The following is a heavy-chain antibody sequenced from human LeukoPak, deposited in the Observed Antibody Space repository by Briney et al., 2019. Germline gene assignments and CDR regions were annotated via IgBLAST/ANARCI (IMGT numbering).Heavy chain of an antibody. Sequence: RGRSLSLSCEACGFTYNSYCLSWVRQAQGKGLEWVANIKQDGSEKYYVDSVKGRFTISRDNAKNSLYLQMNSLRAEDTAVYYCAREGGGRQNWFDPWGQGTLVTVSS. V-gene: IGHV3-7*01. J-gene: IGHJ5*02. CDR1: GFTYNSYC. CDR3: AREGGGRQNWFDP. CDR2: IKQDGSEK. D-gene: IGHD2-15*01.